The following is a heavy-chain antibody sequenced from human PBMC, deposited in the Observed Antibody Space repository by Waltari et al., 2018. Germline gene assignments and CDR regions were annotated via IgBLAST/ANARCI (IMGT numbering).Heavy chain of an antibody. J-gene: IGHJ3*02. V-gene: IGHV3-23*01. CDR3: AKDPNGDYIGAFDT. CDR1: TFPFSDYA. CDR2: ISGGGGVT. D-gene: IGHD2-8*01. Sequence: EVQVLESGGLLVQPGGSLRRSLAASTFPFSDYAMTWVRQAPGKGLEYISSISGGGGVTVYANSVKGRFTISRDNSKSTLYLQMNSLRGEDTATYYCAKDPNGDYIGAFDTWGQGTMVTVSP.